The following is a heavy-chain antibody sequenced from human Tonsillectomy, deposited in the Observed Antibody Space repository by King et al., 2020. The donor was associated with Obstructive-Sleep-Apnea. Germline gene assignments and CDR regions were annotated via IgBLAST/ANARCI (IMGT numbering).Heavy chain of an antibody. D-gene: IGHD5-12*01. Sequence: QLQESGPGLVKPSQTLSLTCTVSGGSISSGGYYWSWIRQPPGKGLEWIGYIYYSGSTYYNPSLKSRLTISVDTSKNQFSLKLSSVTSADTAVYYCARYFGVATITSYYYGMDVWGQGTTVTVSS. CDR1: GGSISSGGYY. CDR3: ARYFGVATITSYYYGMDV. V-gene: IGHV4-31*03. CDR2: IYYSGST. J-gene: IGHJ6*02.